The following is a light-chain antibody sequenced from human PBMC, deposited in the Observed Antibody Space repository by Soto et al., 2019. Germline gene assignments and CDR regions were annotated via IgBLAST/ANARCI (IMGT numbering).Light chain of an antibody. V-gene: IGKV3-15*01. CDR2: GAS. CDR3: QQYNDWPLT. Sequence: EKVMTQSPAALSVYPGERATLSCRASQSVNSNLAWYQRKPGQAPRLLLYGASTRATGIPARFSGSASGTEFTLTISSLQPEDSAVYYCQQYNDWPLTFGGGTKVEIK. CDR1: QSVNSN. J-gene: IGKJ4*01.